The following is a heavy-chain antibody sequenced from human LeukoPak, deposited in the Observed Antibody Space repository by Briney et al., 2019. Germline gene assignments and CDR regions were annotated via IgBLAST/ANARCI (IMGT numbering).Heavy chain of an antibody. D-gene: IGHD3-10*01. J-gene: IGHJ4*02. CDR1: GFTFSSYA. CDR2: ISYDGSNK. Sequence: GGSLRLSCAASGFTFSSYAMHWVRQARGKGLEWVAVISYDGSNKYYADSVKGRFTISRDNPKNTLYLQMNSLRAEDTAVYYCAREVTMVRGVIISSYFDYWGQGTLVTVSS. V-gene: IGHV3-30*04. CDR3: AREVTMVRGVIISSYFDY.